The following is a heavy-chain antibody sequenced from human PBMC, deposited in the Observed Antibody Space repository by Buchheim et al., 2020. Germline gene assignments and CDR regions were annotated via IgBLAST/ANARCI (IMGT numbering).Heavy chain of an antibody. CDR2: ISGSGGST. V-gene: IGHV3-23*01. J-gene: IGHJ4*02. D-gene: IGHD2-21*02. Sequence: EVQLLESGGGLVQPGGSLRLSCAASGFTSSSYAMSWVRQAPGKGLEWVSAISGSGGSTYYADSVRGRFTISRDNSKNTLYLQMNSLRAEDTAVYYCAKELPQGHIVVVTAIQQSSGYFDYWGQGTL. CDR3: AKELPQGHIVVVTAIQQSSGYFDY. CDR1: GFTSSSYA.